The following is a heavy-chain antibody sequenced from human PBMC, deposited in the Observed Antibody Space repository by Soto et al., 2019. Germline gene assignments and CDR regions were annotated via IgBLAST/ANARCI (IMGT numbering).Heavy chain of an antibody. J-gene: IGHJ4*02. V-gene: IGHV4-31*03. Sequence: PSETLSLTCNVSGGPISSGGYYWSWIRQHPGKGLEWIGHIYYSGSTYYNPSLTRRFTISVDTSKHQFSLKLSSQTAAETAVYYCARGTRGLYYYDSICRHYFDDWGQGTLVPVSS. CDR1: GGPISSGGYY. D-gene: IGHD3-22*01. CDR2: IYYSGST. CDR3: ARGTRGLYYYDSICRHYFDD.